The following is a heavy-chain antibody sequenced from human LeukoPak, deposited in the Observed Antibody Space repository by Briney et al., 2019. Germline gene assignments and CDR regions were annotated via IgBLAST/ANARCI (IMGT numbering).Heavy chain of an antibody. D-gene: IGHD2-2*01. V-gene: IGHV1-46*01. CDR1: GYTFTSYY. CDR3: AIYPIVVVPAAILDY. CDR2: INPSGGST. J-gene: IGHJ4*02. Sequence: ASVKVSCKASGYTFTSYYMHWVRQAPGQGLEWMGIINPSGGSTSYAQKFQGRVTMTRDTSTSTVYMELSSLRSGDTAVYYCAIYPIVVVPAAILDYWGQGTLVTVSS.